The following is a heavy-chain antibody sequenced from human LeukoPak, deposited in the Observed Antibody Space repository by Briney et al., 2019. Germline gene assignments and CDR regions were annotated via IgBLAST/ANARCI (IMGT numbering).Heavy chain of an antibody. V-gene: IGHV3-23*01. CDR3: AKEFVPGNFHY. CDR1: GFTFSNFV. Sequence: GGSLRLSCAASGFTFSNFVMSWVRQAPGKGLEWVSTIGLSGSSTYYAGSVKGRFTISRDNSKNTLYLQMNSLRAEDTAIYYCAKEFVPGNFHYWGQGTLVTVSS. CDR2: IGLSGSST. J-gene: IGHJ4*02. D-gene: IGHD2-21*01.